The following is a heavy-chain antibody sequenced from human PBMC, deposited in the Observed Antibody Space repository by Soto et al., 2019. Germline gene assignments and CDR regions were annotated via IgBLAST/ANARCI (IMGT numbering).Heavy chain of an antibody. Sequence: ASVKVSCKASGGTFSSYTISWVRQAPGQGLEWMGRIIPILGIANYAQKFQGRVTITADKSTSTAYMELSSLRSEDTAVYYCAVHYTYYYDSSGYYYFDYWGQGTLVTVSS. D-gene: IGHD3-22*01. CDR2: IIPILGIA. V-gene: IGHV1-69*02. CDR1: GGTFSSYT. J-gene: IGHJ4*02. CDR3: AVHYTYYYDSSGYYYFDY.